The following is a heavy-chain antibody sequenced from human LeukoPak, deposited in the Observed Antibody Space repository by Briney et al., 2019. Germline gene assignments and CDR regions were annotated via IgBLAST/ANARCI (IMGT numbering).Heavy chain of an antibody. V-gene: IGHV3-30*02. CDR3: ANLHTPGGSSMLGEYYMDV. J-gene: IGHJ6*03. D-gene: IGHD6-13*01. Sequence: GGSLRLSCAASGFTFSSYGMHWVRQAPGKGLEWVAFIRYDGSNKYYADSVKGRFTISRDNSKNTLYLQMNSLRAEDTAVYYCANLHTPGGSSMLGEYYMDVWGKGTTVTISS. CDR2: IRYDGSNK. CDR1: GFTFSSYG.